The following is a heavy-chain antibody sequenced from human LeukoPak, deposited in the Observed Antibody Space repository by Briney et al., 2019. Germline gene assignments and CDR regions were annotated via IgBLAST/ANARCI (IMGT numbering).Heavy chain of an antibody. J-gene: IGHJ4*02. CDR1: GFTFSSYA. Sequence: PGGSLRLSCAASGFTFSSYAMHWVRQAPGKGLEYVSAISSNGGSTYYANSVKGRFTISRDNSKNTLYLQMGSLRAEDMTVYYCARGRGVAGFAEMAAFDYWGQGTLVTVSS. CDR3: ARGRGVAGFAEMAAFDY. CDR2: ISSNGGST. V-gene: IGHV3-64*01. D-gene: IGHD5-24*01.